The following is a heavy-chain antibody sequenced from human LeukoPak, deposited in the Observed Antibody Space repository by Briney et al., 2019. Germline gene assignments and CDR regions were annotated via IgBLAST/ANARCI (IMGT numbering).Heavy chain of an antibody. CDR2: IYYSGST. V-gene: IGHV4-59*08. CDR1: GGSISSYY. Sequence: PETLSLTCTVSGGSISSYYWSWIRQPPGKGLEWIGYIYYSGSTNYNPSLKSRVTISVDTSKNQFSLKLSSVTAADTAVYYCARSLQWLATVDAFDIWGQGTMVTVSS. D-gene: IGHD6-19*01. CDR3: ARSLQWLATVDAFDI. J-gene: IGHJ3*02.